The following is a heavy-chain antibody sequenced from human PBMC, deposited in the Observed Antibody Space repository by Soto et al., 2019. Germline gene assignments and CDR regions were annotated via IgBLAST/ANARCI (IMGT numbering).Heavy chain of an antibody. CDR1: GGTFSSYA. V-gene: IGHV1-69*01. CDR3: ARTGARFPSYYFDY. Sequence: QVQLVQSGAEVKKPGSSVKVSCKASGGTFSSYAISWVRQAPGQGLEWMGGLIPIFGTANYAQKFQGRVTITADVFTSAAYMELSSLKSEDTAVYYCARTGARFPSYYFDYWGQGTLVTVSS. CDR2: LIPIFGTA. J-gene: IGHJ4*02. D-gene: IGHD3-10*01.